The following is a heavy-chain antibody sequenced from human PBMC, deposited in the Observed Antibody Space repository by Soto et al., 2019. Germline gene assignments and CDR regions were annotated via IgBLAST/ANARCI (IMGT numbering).Heavy chain of an antibody. J-gene: IGHJ6*02. CDR3: ARDDATYCGGDCYRYFYYGMDV. CDR1: GGTFSNHA. V-gene: IGHV1-69*13. CDR2: IIPMFPTA. D-gene: IGHD2-21*02. Sequence: SVKVSCKASGGTFSNHAISWVRQAPGQGLEWVGGIIPMFPTADYAQRFQGRVTITADDSTTTVYMELSGLRSEDTAMYYCARDDATYCGGDCYRYFYYGMDVWRQGTTVPVS.